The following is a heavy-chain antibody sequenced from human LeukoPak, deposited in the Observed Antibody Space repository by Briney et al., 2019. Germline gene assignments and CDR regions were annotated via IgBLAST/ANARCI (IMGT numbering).Heavy chain of an antibody. CDR3: ARSSWNHFYLYYGMDD. V-gene: IGHV6-1*01. J-gene: IGHJ6*02. CDR2: THYRSQCYT. D-gene: IGHD1-1*01. CDR1: GDIVSTINAA. Sequence: SQTLSLTCDISGDIVSTINAAWNWIRQSPSRGLEWLGRTHYRSQCYTDYAISVKSRITITADTSKNQFFLQLKSVTPEDTAVYYCARSSWNHFYLYYGMDDWGQGTTVIVSS.